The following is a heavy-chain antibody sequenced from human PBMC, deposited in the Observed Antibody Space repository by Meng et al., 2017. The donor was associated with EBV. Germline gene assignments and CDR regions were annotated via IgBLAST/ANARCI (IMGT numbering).Heavy chain of an antibody. J-gene: IGHJ5*02. CDR2: MNPNSGNT. V-gene: IGHV1-8*01. CDR3: ARGPYYYDSSGYYYGEFDP. D-gene: IGHD3-22*01. Sequence: QVELVQAGAEVKKPGASVKVSCKASGYTFTSYDINWVRQATGQGLEWMGWMNPNSGNTGYAQKFQGRVTMTRNTSISTDYMELSSLRSEDTAVYYCARGPYYYDSSGYYYGEFDPWGQGTLVTVSS. CDR1: GYTFTSYD.